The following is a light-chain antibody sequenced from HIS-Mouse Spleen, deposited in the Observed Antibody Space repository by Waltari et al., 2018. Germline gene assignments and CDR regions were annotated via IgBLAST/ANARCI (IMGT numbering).Light chain of an antibody. CDR2: GAS. Sequence: EIVLTQSPGTQTLSPGESATFPCRASQSVSSSYLAWYQQKPGQAPRLLIYGASSRATGIPDRFSGSGSWTDFTLTISRLEPEDFAVCYFQQYGSSGTFGQVTKVEIK. CDR3: QQYGSSGT. J-gene: IGKJ1*01. V-gene: IGKV3-20*01. CDR1: QSVSSSY.